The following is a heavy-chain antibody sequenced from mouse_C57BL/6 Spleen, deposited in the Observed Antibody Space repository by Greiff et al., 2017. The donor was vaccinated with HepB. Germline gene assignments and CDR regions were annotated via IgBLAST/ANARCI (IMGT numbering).Heavy chain of an antibody. D-gene: IGHD3-1*01. CDR2: IDPENGDT. V-gene: IGHV14-4*01. Sequence: EVQGVESGAELVRPGASVKLSCTASGFNIKDDYMHWVKQRPEQGLEWIGWIDPENGDTEYASKFQGKATITADTSSNTAYLQLSSLTSEDTAVYYCTGRAWFAYWGQGTLVTVSA. J-gene: IGHJ3*01. CDR3: TGRAWFAY. CDR1: GFNIKDDY.